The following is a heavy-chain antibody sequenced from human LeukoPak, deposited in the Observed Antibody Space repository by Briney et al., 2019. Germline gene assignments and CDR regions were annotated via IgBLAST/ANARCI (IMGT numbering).Heavy chain of an antibody. CDR2: ISSGGTI. CDR3: ARDRDSGYDDDAFDI. V-gene: IGHV3-48*03. Sequence: GGSLRLSCAASGFTFSIYEMNWVRQAPGKGLEWISYISSGGTIYYAESVKGRFTISRDNSKNTVYLQMNSLRADDTAVYYCARDRDSGYDDDAFDIWGQGTMVSVSS. CDR1: GFTFSIYE. J-gene: IGHJ3*02. D-gene: IGHD5-12*01.